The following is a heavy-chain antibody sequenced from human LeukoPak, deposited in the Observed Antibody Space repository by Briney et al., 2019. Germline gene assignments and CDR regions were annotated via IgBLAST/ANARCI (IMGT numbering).Heavy chain of an antibody. D-gene: IGHD1-7*01. V-gene: IGHV3-30*18. CDR2: ISYDGSNK. CDR3: AKDPSGMELPGD. CDR1: GFTFSNYW. Sequence: GGSLRLSCAASGFTFSNYWMHWVRQAPGKGLEWVAVISYDGSNKYYADSVKGRFTISRDNSKNTLCLQMNSLRAEDTAVYYCAKDPSGMELPGDWGQGTLVTVSS. J-gene: IGHJ4*02.